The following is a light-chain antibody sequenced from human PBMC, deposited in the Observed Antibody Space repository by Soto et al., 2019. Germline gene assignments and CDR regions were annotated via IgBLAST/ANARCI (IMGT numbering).Light chain of an antibody. V-gene: IGLV1-40*01. CDR1: TSNIGAGYD. J-gene: IGLJ3*02. CDR3: WSYDNSLSGSV. Sequence: QSVLTQPPSVSGAPGQWVTISCTGSTSNIGAGYDLNWYQKPPGTAPKLLIYANINRPSWVADRFSGSKSGTSASLAITGLQPEDEADYYCWSYDNSLSGSVFGGGTKLTVL. CDR2: ANI.